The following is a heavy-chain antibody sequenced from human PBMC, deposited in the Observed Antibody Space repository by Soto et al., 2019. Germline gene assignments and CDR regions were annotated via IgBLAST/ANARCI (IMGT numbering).Heavy chain of an antibody. CDR3: ARGYKEGDGDYVYDY. D-gene: IGHD4-17*01. CDR2: IGYDGSNK. J-gene: IGHJ4*02. V-gene: IGHV3-33*01. Sequence: QVQLVESGGGVVQPGRSLRLSCAASGFTFSSYDMHWVRQAPGKGLEWVAVIGYDGSNKYYADSVKGRFTISRDNSKRTLYLQMNSLRAEDTAVYYCARGYKEGDGDYVYDYCGQGTLVTVSS. CDR1: GFTFSSYD.